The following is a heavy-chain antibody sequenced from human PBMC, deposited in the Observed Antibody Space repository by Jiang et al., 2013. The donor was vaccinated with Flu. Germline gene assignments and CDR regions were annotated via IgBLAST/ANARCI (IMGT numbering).Heavy chain of an antibody. J-gene: IGHJ6*02. CDR2: ISAYTGDT. CDR3: ARGGYYYDSSGDYYIGDYNYGMDV. V-gene: IGHV1-18*04. CDR1: GYSLTSYG. D-gene: IGHD3-22*01. Sequence: GAEVKKPGASVKVSCKASGYSLTSYGISWVRQAPGQGLEWVGWISAYTGDTKYPQKVQGRVTMTTDTSTSTAYMELRSLRSDDTAVYYCARGGYYYDSSGDYYIGDYNYGMDVWGQGTTVTVSS.